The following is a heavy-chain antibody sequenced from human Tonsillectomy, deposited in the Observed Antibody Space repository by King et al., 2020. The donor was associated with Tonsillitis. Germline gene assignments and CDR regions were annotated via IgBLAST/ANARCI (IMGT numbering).Heavy chain of an antibody. CDR3: AKDMHGSGTLDAFDF. CDR1: GFTFDDYA. CDR2: ISWNSGYN. V-gene: IGHV3-9*01. Sequence: VQLVESGGGLVQPGRSLRLSCAASGFTFDDYAMAWVRQVPGKGLQWVSGISWNSGYNGNADSVKGRFTIPGDNAKNSLYLQMNSLRAEDTALYYCAKDMHGSGTLDAFDFWGQGTMVTVSS. J-gene: IGHJ3*01. D-gene: IGHD3-10*01.